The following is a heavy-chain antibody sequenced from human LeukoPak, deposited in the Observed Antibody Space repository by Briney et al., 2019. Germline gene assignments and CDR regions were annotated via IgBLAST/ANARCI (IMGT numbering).Heavy chain of an antibody. CDR2: ISGSGTSI. Sequence: GGSLRLSCAASGFTFSGFYMSWIRQAPGKGLEWVSYISGSGTSIYYADSLRGRFTISGDNAKHSLYLQMNSLRAEDAAVYYCVRVGGYNAFDVWGQGTMVTVSS. CDR3: VRVGGYNAFDV. D-gene: IGHD5-12*01. V-gene: IGHV3-11*01. CDR1: GFTFSGFY. J-gene: IGHJ3*01.